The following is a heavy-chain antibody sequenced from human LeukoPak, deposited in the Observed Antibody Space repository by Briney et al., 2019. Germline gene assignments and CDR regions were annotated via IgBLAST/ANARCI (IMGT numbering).Heavy chain of an antibody. CDR1: GFTFSSYA. Sequence: PGGSLRLSCAASGFTFSSYAMHWVRQAPGKGLEWVAVISYDGSNKYYADSVKGRFTISRDNSKNTQYLQMNSLRAEDTAVYYCARDDTIFGVVIGVDYYYYGMDVWGQGTTVTVSS. J-gene: IGHJ6*02. CDR3: ARDDTIFGVVIGVDYYYYGMDV. CDR2: ISYDGSNK. D-gene: IGHD3-3*01. V-gene: IGHV3-30-3*01.